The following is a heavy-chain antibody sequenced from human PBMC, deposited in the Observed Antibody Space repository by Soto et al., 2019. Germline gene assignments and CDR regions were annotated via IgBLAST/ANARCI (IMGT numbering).Heavy chain of an antibody. J-gene: IGHJ5*02. Sequence: QVPLVESGGGVVQPGRSLRLSCAASGFTFSSYAMHWVRQAPGKGLEWVAVISYDGSNKYYADSVKGRFTISRDNSKNTLYLQMNSLRAEDTAVYYCARVGYFLEWSVNWFDPWGQGTLVTVSS. V-gene: IGHV3-30-3*01. CDR1: GFTFSSYA. CDR2: ISYDGSNK. D-gene: IGHD3-3*01. CDR3: ARVGYFLEWSVNWFDP.